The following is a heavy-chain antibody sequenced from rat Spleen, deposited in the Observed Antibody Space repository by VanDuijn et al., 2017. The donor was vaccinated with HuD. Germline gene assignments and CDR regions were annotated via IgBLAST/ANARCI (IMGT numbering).Heavy chain of an antibody. V-gene: IGHV8S18*01. Sequence: QVTLKESGPGMLQPSETLSLTCSFSGFSLSTSGMVVNWIRQPSGKSLEWLAAIDWDGNEYYNPSLKSRLIVSRDTSNTQIFLKITSVDIADTATYYCARRRYGGFSPFDYWGQGVMVTVSS. CDR1: GFSLSTSGMV. J-gene: IGHJ2*01. CDR3: ARRRYGGFSPFDY. D-gene: IGHD1-11*01. CDR2: IDWDGNE.